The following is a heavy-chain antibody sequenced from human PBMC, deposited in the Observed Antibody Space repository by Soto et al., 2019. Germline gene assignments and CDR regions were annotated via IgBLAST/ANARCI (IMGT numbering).Heavy chain of an antibody. CDR2: SYYRGST. CDR3: AREGSPGYSSSWFPAAFDY. J-gene: IGHJ4*02. Sequence: SETLSLTCTVSGGSISSYYWSWIRQPPGKGLEWIGYSYYRGSTNYNPSLKSRVTISVDTSKNQFSLKLSSVTAADTAVYYCAREGSPGYSSSWFPAAFDYWGQGTLVTVSS. V-gene: IGHV4-59*01. D-gene: IGHD6-13*01. CDR1: GGSISSYY.